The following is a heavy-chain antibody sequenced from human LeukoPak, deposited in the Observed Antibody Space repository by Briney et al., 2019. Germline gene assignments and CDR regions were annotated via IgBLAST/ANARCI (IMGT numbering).Heavy chain of an antibody. J-gene: IGHJ5*01. Sequence: PSETLSLTCTVSGGPISRGVYFWTWIRQHPGKGLEWIGYIYYSGSTYYNPSLKSRLTISVDTSNNQFSLNLRSVTAADTAVYYCARADAFGNNNYLNWFDSWGQGILVTVSS. V-gene: IGHV4-31*03. CDR3: ARADAFGNNNYLNWFDS. D-gene: IGHD4-11*01. CDR1: GGPISRGVYF. CDR2: IYYSGST.